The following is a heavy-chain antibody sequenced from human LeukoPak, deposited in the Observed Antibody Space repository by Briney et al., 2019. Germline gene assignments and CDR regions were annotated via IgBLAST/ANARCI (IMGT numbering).Heavy chain of an antibody. Sequence: EASVKVSCKASGYTFTSYGISWVRQAPGQGLEWMGWIGAYNGNTNYAQKLQGRVTMTTDTSTSTAYMELRSLRSDDTAVYYCAREPRYSSRTWFDPWGQGTLVTVSS. V-gene: IGHV1-18*01. CDR3: AREPRYSSRTWFDP. CDR1: GYTFTSYG. CDR2: IGAYNGNT. J-gene: IGHJ5*02. D-gene: IGHD6-13*01.